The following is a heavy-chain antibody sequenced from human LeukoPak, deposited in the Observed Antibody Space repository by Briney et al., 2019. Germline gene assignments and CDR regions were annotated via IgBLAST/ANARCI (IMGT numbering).Heavy chain of an antibody. D-gene: IGHD3-10*01. CDR2: IYYSGST. J-gene: IGHJ6*03. Sequence: SETLSLTCTVSGGSISSHYWSWIRQSPGKGLEWIGYIYYSGSTNYNPSLKSRVTISVDTSKNQFSLKLSSVTAADTAVYYCARGVGELLSYYYYYYMDVWGKGTTVTISS. V-gene: IGHV4-59*11. CDR3: ARGVGELLSYYYYYYMDV. CDR1: GGSISSHY.